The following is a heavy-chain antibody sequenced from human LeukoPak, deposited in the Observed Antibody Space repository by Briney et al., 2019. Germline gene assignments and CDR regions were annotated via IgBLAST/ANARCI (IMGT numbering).Heavy chain of an antibody. D-gene: IGHD1-26*01. V-gene: IGHV3-48*04. CDR2: ISSSGSTI. CDR1: GFTFSSYA. J-gene: IGHJ5*02. CDR3: ARRLGGGSWFDP. Sequence: HPGGSLRLSCAASGFTFSSYAMSWVRQAPGKGLEWVSYISSSGSTIFYADSVKGRFTISRDNAKNSLYLQMNSLRVEDTAVYYCARRLGGGSWFDPWGQGTLVTVSS.